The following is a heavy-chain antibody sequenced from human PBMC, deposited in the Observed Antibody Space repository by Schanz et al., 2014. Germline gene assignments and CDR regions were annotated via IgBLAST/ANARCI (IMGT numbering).Heavy chain of an antibody. V-gene: IGHV3-33*06. CDR2: VCYDGSKK. CDR1: GFTFSSYG. J-gene: IGHJ6*02. CDR3: VKDLQRELLRDDHYYGMDV. Sequence: LVESGGGVVQPERSLRLSCAASGFTFSSYGMHWVRQVPGKGLEWVAVVCYDGSKKYYADSVKGRFTTSRDNSKNTMYLQMNSLRAEDTAVYYCVKDLQRELLRDDHYYGMDVWGQGTTVTVSS. D-gene: IGHD1-26*01.